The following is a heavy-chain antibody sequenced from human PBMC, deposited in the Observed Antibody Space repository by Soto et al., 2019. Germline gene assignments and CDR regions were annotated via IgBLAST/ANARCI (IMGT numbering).Heavy chain of an antibody. J-gene: IGHJ4*02. D-gene: IGHD3-10*01. CDR2: ISGSGGST. Sequence: EVQLLESGGGLVQPGGSLRLSCAASGFTFSSYAMSWVRQAPGKGLEWVSAISGSGGSTYYADSVKGRFTISRDNSKNTLYLQMNSLRAEDTAVYYCAKDRFFSYRRGVIPDYWGQGTLVTVSS. CDR3: AKDRFFSYRRGVIPDY. CDR1: GFTFSSYA. V-gene: IGHV3-23*01.